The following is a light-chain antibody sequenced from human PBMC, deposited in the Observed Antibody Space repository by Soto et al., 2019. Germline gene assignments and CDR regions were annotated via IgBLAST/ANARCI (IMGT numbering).Light chain of an antibody. CDR1: SSDVGSYNY. J-gene: IGLJ3*02. V-gene: IGLV2-11*01. CDR2: DVN. CDR3: CSYAGMYIRL. Sequence: QSVLTQPRSVSGSPGQSVTISCIGSSSDVGSYNYVSWYQRHPGKGPKLIIHDVNRRPSGVPDRFSGSKSGNTASLTISGLQSEDEADYYCCSYAGMYIRLFGGGTKLTVL.